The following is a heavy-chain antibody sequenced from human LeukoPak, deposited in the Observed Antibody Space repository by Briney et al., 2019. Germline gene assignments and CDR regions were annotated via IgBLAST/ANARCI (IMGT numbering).Heavy chain of an antibody. Sequence: SETLSLTCTVSGGSISSSSYYWGWIRQPPGKGLEWIGNIYYSGTTCYNASLKSRVAISVDTSKNQFSLKLSSVTATDTAVYYCARLGRTFLIATTGTASYFDYWGQGTLVTVSS. CDR2: IYYSGTT. CDR1: GGSISSSSYY. J-gene: IGHJ4*02. V-gene: IGHV4-39*01. D-gene: IGHD6-13*01. CDR3: ARLGRTFLIATTGTASYFDY.